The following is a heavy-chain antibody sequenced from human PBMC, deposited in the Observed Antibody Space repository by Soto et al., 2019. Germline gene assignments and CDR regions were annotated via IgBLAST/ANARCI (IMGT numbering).Heavy chain of an antibody. D-gene: IGHD3-10*01. Sequence: GGSLRLSCAASGFTFNAHSMNWVRQAPGKGLEGVSSISSSSSYIYYADSVKGRFTISRDNSKNTLYLQMISLRAEDTALYYCAKGSDLXYTYWYFDLWGRGTLVTVSS. CDR1: GFTFNAHS. CDR3: AKGSDLXYTYWYFDL. CDR2: ISSSSSYI. J-gene: IGHJ2*01. V-gene: IGHV3-21*04.